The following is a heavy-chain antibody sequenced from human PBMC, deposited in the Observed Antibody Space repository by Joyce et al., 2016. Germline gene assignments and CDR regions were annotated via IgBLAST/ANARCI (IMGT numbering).Heavy chain of an antibody. D-gene: IGHD1-7*01. V-gene: IGHV3-48*01. Sequence: EERLVESGGGLVQPGGSLRLSCVASNFNISDFSLIWARRTPGKGLEWVSYISKSTKVIYYADSVKGRFTISRDSAKNSIFLQMDSLRAEDTAVFYCAKAVNLYNWNYGFDPWGPGTQVTISS. J-gene: IGHJ5*02. CDR1: NFNISDFS. CDR3: AKAVNLYNWNYGFDP. CDR2: ISKSTKVI.